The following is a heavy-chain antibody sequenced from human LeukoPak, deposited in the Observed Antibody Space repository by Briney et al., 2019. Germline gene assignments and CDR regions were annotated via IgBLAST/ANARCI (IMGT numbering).Heavy chain of an antibody. V-gene: IGHV1-2*02. CDR3: AGAWLRLNPYLDY. Sequence: ASVKVSCKASGYTFTGYYMHWVRQAPGQGLEWMGWINPNSGGTNYAQKFQGRVTMTRDTSISTAYMELSRLRSDDTAVYYCAGAWLRLNPYLDYWGQGTLVTVSS. CDR2: INPNSGGT. J-gene: IGHJ4*02. CDR1: GYTFTGYY. D-gene: IGHD5-12*01.